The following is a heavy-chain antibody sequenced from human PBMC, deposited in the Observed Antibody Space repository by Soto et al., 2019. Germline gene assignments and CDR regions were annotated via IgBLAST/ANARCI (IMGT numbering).Heavy chain of an antibody. CDR1: GFTFSSYA. CDR3: ARAESGWWKGAFDI. V-gene: IGHV3-30-3*01. D-gene: IGHD6-19*01. J-gene: IGHJ3*02. Sequence: QVQLVESGGGVVQPGRSLRLSCAASGFTFSSYAMHWVRQAPGKGLEWVAVISYDGSNKYYADSVKGRFTISRDNSKNSLDRQMNSLRAEETAVYYCARAESGWWKGAFDIWGQGTMVTVSS. CDR2: ISYDGSNK.